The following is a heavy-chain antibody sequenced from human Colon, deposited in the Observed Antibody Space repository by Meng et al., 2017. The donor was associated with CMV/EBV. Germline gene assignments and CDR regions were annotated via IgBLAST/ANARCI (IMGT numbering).Heavy chain of an antibody. CDR1: GFMFSRSW. D-gene: IGHD1-26*01. Sequence: VGLGGGFFRPGGSLRSSCAASGFMFSRSWMSWVRQAPGKGLEWVATIKQNGNEKYYVDSVEGRFTISRDNAKNSLYLQMNNMRAEDTAVYYCARDTGIVGVIAYWGQGTLVTVSS. CDR2: IKQNGNEK. CDR3: ARDTGIVGVIAY. J-gene: IGHJ4*02. V-gene: IGHV3-7*04.